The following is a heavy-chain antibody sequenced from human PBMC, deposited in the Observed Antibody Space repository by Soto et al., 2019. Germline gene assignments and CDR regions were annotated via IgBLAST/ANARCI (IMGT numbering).Heavy chain of an antibody. D-gene: IGHD2-21*02. CDR3: AREVTGALYYYYYMDV. J-gene: IGHJ6*03. CDR1: GYTFTSYD. Sequence: EASVKVSCKASGYTFTSYDINWVRQATGQGLEWMGWMNPNSGNTGYAQKFQGRVTMTRNTSISTAYMELSSLRSEDTAVYYCAREVTGALYYYYYMDVWGKGTTVTVSS. V-gene: IGHV1-8*01. CDR2: MNPNSGNT.